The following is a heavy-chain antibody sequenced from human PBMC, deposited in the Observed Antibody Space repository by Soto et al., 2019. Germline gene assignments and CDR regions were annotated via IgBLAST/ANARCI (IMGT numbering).Heavy chain of an antibody. CDR3: ARPTGGPYSPLRY. J-gene: IGHJ4*02. CDR1: GVSISSGDYY. V-gene: IGHV4-30-4*01. Sequence: SETLSLTCTVSGVSISSGDYYWSWIRQPPGKGLEWIGYIYYSGSTYYNPSLKSRVTISVDTSKNQFSLKLSSVTAADTAVYYCARPTGGPYSPLRYWGQGTLVTVSS. D-gene: IGHD2-21*01. CDR2: IYYSGST.